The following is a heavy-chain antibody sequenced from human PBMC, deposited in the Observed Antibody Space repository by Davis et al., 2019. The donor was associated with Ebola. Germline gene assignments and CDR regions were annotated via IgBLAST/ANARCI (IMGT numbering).Heavy chain of an antibody. V-gene: IGHV3-21*01. J-gene: IGHJ4*02. CDR2: ISSGSSYI. D-gene: IGHD2-2*01. Sequence: GGSLRLSCAASGFTFSSYSMNWVRQAPGKGLEWVSSISSGSSYIYYADSVRSRFTISRDNAKDSLYLQMNSLRAEDTAVYYCAREGLCSSASCLDYWGQGTLVTVSS. CDR3: AREGLCSSASCLDY. CDR1: GFTFSSYS.